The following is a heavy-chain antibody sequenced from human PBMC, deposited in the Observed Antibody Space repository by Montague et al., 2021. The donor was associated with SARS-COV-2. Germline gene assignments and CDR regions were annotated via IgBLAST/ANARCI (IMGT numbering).Heavy chain of an antibody. Sequence: SETLSLTGAVYGGSFSDYFWTWIRQPPGKGLEWIGEINHRGTSSXNPSLKSRVSISVDTSKNQFSLYLGSVTAADTAVYYCARGRQHFNMIVVVMTGGEYYFDYWGQGTLVTVSS. D-gene: IGHD3-22*01. CDR3: ARGRQHFNMIVVVMTGGEYYFDY. CDR2: INHRGTS. V-gene: IGHV4-34*01. CDR1: GGSFSDYF. J-gene: IGHJ4*02.